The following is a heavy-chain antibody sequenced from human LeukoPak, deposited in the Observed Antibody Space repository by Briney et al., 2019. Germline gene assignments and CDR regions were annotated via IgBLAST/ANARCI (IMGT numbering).Heavy chain of an antibody. Sequence: SETLSLTCTVSGGSISSHYWSWIRQPRGKGLEGIGYIYYSGSTNYNPSLKSRVTISVDTSKNQFSLKLSSVTAADTAVYYCPRGDNHFSYYMDVWGKGTTVTVSS. V-gene: IGHV4-59*11. J-gene: IGHJ6*03. CDR1: GGSISSHY. CDR2: IYYSGST. CDR3: PRGDNHFSYYMDV. D-gene: IGHD5-24*01.